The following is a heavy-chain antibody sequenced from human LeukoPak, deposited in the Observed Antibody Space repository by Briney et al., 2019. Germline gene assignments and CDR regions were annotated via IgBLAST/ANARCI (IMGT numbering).Heavy chain of an antibody. CDR1: GFTCSKYW. D-gene: IGHD6-13*01. V-gene: IGHV3-21*01. CDR2: ISDSSSYI. CDR3: VRTGYSSSRGEY. Sequence: AGGSLRLSCAASGFTCSKYWMSWVRQAPGKGLEWVSSISDSSSYIYYADSVKGRFTISRDNAKNSLYLQMNSLRAEDTAVYYCVRTGYSSSRGEYWGPGTPVTVSS. J-gene: IGHJ4*02.